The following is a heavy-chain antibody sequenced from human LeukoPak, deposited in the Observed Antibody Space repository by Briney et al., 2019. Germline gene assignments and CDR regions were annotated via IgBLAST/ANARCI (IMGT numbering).Heavy chain of an antibody. D-gene: IGHD3-22*01. CDR2: IIPILGIA. Sequence: SVTVFCKASGGTFSNYAISWVRQAPGQGLEWMGRIIPILGIANYAQKFQGRVTITADKSTSTAYMELSSLRSEDTAVYYCARDRDGDDSSGYYYDYWGQGTLVTVSS. J-gene: IGHJ4*02. CDR3: ARDRDGDDSSGYYYDY. CDR1: GGTFSNYA. V-gene: IGHV1-69*04.